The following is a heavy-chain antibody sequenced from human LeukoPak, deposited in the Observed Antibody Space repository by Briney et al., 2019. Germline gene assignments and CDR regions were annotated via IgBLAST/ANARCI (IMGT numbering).Heavy chain of an antibody. V-gene: IGHV3-66*01. J-gene: IGHJ4*02. CDR3: ARVRDGDYYDY. D-gene: IGHD4-17*01. CDR2: IYSGGST. CDR1: GFTVSSNY. Sequence: GGSLRLSCAASGFTVSSNYMSWVRQAPGKGLEWVSVIYSGGSTYYADSVKGRFTISRDNSKNTLYLQMNSLRADDTAVYYCARVRDGDYYDYWGQGTQVTVSS.